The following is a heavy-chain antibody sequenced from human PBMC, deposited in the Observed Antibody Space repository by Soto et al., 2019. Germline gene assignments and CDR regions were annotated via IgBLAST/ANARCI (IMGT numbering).Heavy chain of an antibody. CDR2: IRSKANSYAT. CDR3: TRAGPPILTGHYSWWYFDY. V-gene: IGHV3-73*01. J-gene: IGHJ4*02. Sequence: GGSLRLSCAASGFTFSGSAMHWVRQASGKGLEWVGRIRSKANSYATAYAASVKGRFTISRDDSKNTAYLQMNSLKTEDTAVYYCTRAGPPILTGHYSWWYFDYWGQGTLVTVSS. D-gene: IGHD3-9*01. CDR1: GFTFSGSA.